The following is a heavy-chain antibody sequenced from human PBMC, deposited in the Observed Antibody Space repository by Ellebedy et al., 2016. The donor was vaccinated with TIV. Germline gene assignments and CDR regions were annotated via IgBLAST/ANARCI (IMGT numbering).Heavy chain of an antibody. V-gene: IGHV5-51*01. CDR3: VRRKGTTVVTNDAFDI. D-gene: IGHD4-23*01. CDR1: GYSFTSYW. CDR2: IYPGDSDT. Sequence: GGSLRLSCKGSGYSFTSYWIGWVRQMPGKGLEWMGIIYPGDSDTRYSPSFQGQVTISADKSISTADLQWSSLKASDTAMYYRVRRKGTTVVTNDAFDIWGQGTMVTVSS. J-gene: IGHJ3*02.